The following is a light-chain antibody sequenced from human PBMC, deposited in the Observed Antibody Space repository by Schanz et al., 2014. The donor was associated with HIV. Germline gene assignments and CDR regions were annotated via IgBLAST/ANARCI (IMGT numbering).Light chain of an antibody. CDR2: GAS. CDR3: HLYGRS. V-gene: IGKV3-20*01. Sequence: IVMTQSPVSLSVSPGDRATLSCRASHSPGNSLAWYQQKRGQAPRLLIYGASTRATGIPDRFSGSASGTDFTLTISRLEPEDFAVYYCHLYGRSFGPGTKVDIK. J-gene: IGKJ3*01. CDR1: HSPGNS.